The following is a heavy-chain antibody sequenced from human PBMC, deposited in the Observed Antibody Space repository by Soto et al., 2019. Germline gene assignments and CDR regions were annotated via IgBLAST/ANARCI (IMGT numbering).Heavy chain of an antibody. CDR1: GGTFSSYA. J-gene: IGHJ3*02. CDR2: IIPIFGTA. D-gene: IGHD3-22*01. V-gene: IGHV1-69*01. Sequence: QVQLVQSGAEVKQPGSSVKVSCKASGGTFSSYAISWVRQAPGQGLEWMGGIIPIFGTANYAQKFQGRVTITADESTSTAYMELSSLRSEDTAVYYCASSSQPVTLTYYYDSSGLNAFDIWGQGTMVNVSS. CDR3: ASSSQPVTLTYYYDSSGLNAFDI.